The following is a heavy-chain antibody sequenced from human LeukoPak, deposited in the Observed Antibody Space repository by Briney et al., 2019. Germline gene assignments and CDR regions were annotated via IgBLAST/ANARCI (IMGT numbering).Heavy chain of an antibody. V-gene: IGHV4-34*01. CDR1: GGSFSGYY. D-gene: IGHD3-22*01. CDR2: INHSGST. CDR3: ARGRIAKIVVVHSFSYGMDV. J-gene: IGHJ6*02. Sequence: SETLSLTCAVYGGSFSGYYWSWIRQPPGKGLEWIGEINHSGSTNYNPSLKSQVTISVDTSKNQFSLKLSSVTAADTAVYYCARGRIAKIVVVHSFSYGMDVWGQGTTVTVSS.